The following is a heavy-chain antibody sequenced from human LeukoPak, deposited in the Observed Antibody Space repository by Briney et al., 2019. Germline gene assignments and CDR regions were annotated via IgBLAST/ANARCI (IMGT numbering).Heavy chain of an antibody. CDR1: GGSISSSSYY. CDR3: ARGRKPDP. J-gene: IGHJ5*02. V-gene: IGHV4-39*07. Sequence: SETLSLTCTVSGGSISSSSYYWGWIRQPPGKGLEWIGNIYYSGSTYYNPSLKSRVTISLDTSKNQFSLKLSSVTAADTAVYYCARGRKPDPWGQGTLVTVSS. CDR2: IYYSGST.